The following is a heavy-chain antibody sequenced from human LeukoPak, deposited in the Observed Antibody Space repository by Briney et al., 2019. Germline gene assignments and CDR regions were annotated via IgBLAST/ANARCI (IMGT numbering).Heavy chain of an antibody. Sequence: GGSLRLSCAASGFTFSSYEMNWVRQAPGKGLEWVSYISSSSSTIYYADSVKGRFTISRDNAKNSLYLQMNSLRAEDTAVYYCARGEWELHYWGQGTLVTVSS. CDR2: ISSSSSTI. D-gene: IGHD1-26*01. J-gene: IGHJ4*02. CDR3: ARGEWELHY. CDR1: GFTFSSYE. V-gene: IGHV3-48*01.